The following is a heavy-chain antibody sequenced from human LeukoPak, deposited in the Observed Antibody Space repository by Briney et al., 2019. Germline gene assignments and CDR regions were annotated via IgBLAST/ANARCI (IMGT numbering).Heavy chain of an antibody. D-gene: IGHD3-22*01. Sequence: NTSETLSLTCAVSGGSISSSNWWSWVRQPPGKGLEWIGEIYHSGSTNYNPSLKSRVTISVDKSKNQFSLKLSSVTAADTAVYYCARDQDDSSGNDYWGQGTLVTVSS. CDR2: IYHSGST. CDR1: GGSISSSNW. V-gene: IGHV4-4*02. J-gene: IGHJ4*02. CDR3: ARDQDDSSGNDY.